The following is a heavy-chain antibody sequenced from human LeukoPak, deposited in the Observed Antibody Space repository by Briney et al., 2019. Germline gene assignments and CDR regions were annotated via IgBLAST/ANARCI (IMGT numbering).Heavy chain of an antibody. V-gene: IGHV4-34*01. J-gene: IGHJ5*02. Sequence: KTSETLSLTCAVYGGSFSGYYWSWIRQPPEKGLEWIGEINHSGSTNYNPSLKSRVTISVDTSKNQLSLKLSSVTAADTAVYYCARGGVTMVRGVIITKWFDPWGQGTLVTVSS. D-gene: IGHD3-10*01. CDR1: GGSFSGYY. CDR2: INHSGST. CDR3: ARGGVTMVRGVIITKWFDP.